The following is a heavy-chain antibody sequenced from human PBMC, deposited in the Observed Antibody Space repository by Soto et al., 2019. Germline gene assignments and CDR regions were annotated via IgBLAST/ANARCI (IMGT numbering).Heavy chain of an antibody. Sequence: QVQLQQWGAGLLKPSETLSLTCAVYGGSFSGYYWSWIRQPPGKGLEWIGEINHSGSTNYNPSLKSRGTISVDRSKNQVSLMQSSVTAADGGVYYCAVGVMLFDYWGQGTLVTVSS. CDR2: INHSGST. D-gene: IGHD2-21*01. V-gene: IGHV4-34*01. CDR1: GGSFSGYY. CDR3: AVGVMLFDY. J-gene: IGHJ4*02.